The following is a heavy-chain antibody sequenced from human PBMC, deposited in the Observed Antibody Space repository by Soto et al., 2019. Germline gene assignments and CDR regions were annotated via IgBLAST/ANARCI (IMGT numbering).Heavy chain of an antibody. Sequence: SVKVSCKASGGTFSSYAISWVRQAPGQGLEWMGGIIPIFGTANYAQKFQGRVTITADESTSTAYMELSSLRSEDTAVYYCARDLSNWGPEDAFDIWGQGTMVTVPS. J-gene: IGHJ3*02. CDR3: ARDLSNWGPEDAFDI. CDR2: IIPIFGTA. CDR1: GGTFSSYA. V-gene: IGHV1-69*13. D-gene: IGHD7-27*01.